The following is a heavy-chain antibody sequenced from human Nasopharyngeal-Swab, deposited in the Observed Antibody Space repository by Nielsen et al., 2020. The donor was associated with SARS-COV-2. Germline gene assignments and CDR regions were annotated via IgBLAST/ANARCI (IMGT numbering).Heavy chain of an antibody. V-gene: IGHV3-48*03. CDR2: ISSTGNTI. D-gene: IGHD4-17*01. Sequence: GGSLRLSCVASGFTFSSYEMNWVRQAPGKGLEWISYISSTGNTIYYADSVKGRFTISRDSAKNSLPLQMNSLRAEDTAVYYCARDHYGDYVDYWGRGTLVTVSS. J-gene: IGHJ4*02. CDR1: GFTFSSYE. CDR3: ARDHYGDYVDY.